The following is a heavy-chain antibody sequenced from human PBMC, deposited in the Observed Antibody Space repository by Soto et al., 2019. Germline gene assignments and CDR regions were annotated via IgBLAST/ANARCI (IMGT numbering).Heavy chain of an antibody. CDR2: INAGNGNT. J-gene: IGHJ5*02. D-gene: IGHD2-21*02. Sequence: QVQLVQRGAEVKKPGASVKVSCKASGYTFTSYAIHWVRQAPGQRLEWMGWINAGNGNTKYSQKFQGRVTITRDTSASTAYMELSSLRSEDTAVYYCARIETGRVVTCPNWLDPWGQGTLVTVSS. CDR1: GYTFTSYA. CDR3: ARIETGRVVTCPNWLDP. V-gene: IGHV1-3*01.